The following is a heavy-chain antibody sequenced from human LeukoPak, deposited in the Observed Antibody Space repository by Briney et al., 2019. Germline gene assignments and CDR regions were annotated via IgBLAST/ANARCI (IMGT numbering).Heavy chain of an antibody. D-gene: IGHD2-8*01. CDR2: INPNSGGT. CDR1: GYTFTGYY. V-gene: IGHV1-2*02. J-gene: IGHJ4*02. Sequence: ASVKVSCKASGYTFTGYYMHWVRQAPGQGLEWMGWINPNSGGTNYAQKFQGRVTMTRDTSISTAYMELSRLRSDDTAVYYCARVRGYCTNGVCPSDYWGQGTLVTVSS. CDR3: ARVRGYCTNGVCPSDY.